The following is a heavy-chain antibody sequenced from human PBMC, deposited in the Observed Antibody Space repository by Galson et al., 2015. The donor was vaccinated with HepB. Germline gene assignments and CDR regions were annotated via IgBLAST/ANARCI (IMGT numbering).Heavy chain of an antibody. J-gene: IGHJ5*02. CDR2: INAGNGNT. Sequence: SVKVSCKASGYTFTSYAMHWVRQAPGQRLEWMGWINAGNGNTKYSQKFQGRVTITRDTSASTAYMELSSLRSEDTAVYYCARGRLRYFDWLLYNWFNPWGQGTLVTVSS. CDR1: GYTFTSYA. D-gene: IGHD3-9*01. V-gene: IGHV1-3*01. CDR3: ARGRLRYFDWLLYNWFNP.